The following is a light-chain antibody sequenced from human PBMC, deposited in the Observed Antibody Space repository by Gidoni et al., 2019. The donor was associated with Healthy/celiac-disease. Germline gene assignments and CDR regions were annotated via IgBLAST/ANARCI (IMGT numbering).Light chain of an antibody. CDR3: NSRDSSSNHPYV. Sequence: SSDLTLDPAVSVVLGQTVRITCQGDSLRSYYASWYQQKPGQAPVLVIYGKNNRPSGIPDRFSGSSSGNTASLTNTGAQAEDEADYYWNSRDSSSNHPYVFGTGTKVTVL. CDR1: SLRSYY. J-gene: IGLJ1*01. CDR2: GKN. V-gene: IGLV3-19*01.